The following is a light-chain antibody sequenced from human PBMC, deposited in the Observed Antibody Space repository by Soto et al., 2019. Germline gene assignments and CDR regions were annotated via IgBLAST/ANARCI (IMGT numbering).Light chain of an antibody. CDR2: GNS. J-gene: IGLJ1*01. V-gene: IGLV1-40*01. CDR1: SSNIGAGYD. CDR3: QSYDRSLSGFYV. Sequence: QSVLTQPPSVSGAPGQRVTISCTGSSSNIGAGYDVHWYQQLPGTAPKLLIYGNSNRPSGVPDRFSGSKSGTSASMAITGHKAEYDADYYCQSYDRSLSGFYVFGPGTKLTVL.